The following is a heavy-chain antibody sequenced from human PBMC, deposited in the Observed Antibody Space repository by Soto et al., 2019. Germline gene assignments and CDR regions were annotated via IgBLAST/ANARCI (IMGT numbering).Heavy chain of an antibody. J-gene: IGHJ6*02. CDR3: ARHNYELRSGYSQRIYGMDV. CDR1: GGTFSSYA. V-gene: IGHV1-69*12. Sequence: QVQLVQSGAEVKKPGSSVKVSCKASGGTFSSYAISWVRQAPGQGLEWMGGIIPIFGTANYAQKFQGRVTITADESTSTXYXGLRSVRSEDTAVYYCARHNYELRSGYSQRIYGMDVWGQGTTVTVSS. D-gene: IGHD5-18*01. CDR2: IIPIFGTA.